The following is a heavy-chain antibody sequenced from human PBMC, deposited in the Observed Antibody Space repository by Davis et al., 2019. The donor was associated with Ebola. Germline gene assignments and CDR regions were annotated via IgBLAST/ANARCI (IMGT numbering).Heavy chain of an antibody. CDR2: IYCNDDK. V-gene: IGHV2-5*01. CDR3: APDTRDIVVVPAAMPGRSWENYYYGMDV. Sequence: SGPTLVKPTQTLTLTCTFPGFSLSTSGVGVGWIRQPPGKALEWLALIYCNDDKRNTPSLKSSITITKDTPKNQVVLTMTNMDPVDTATYYCAPDTRDIVVVPAAMPGRSWENYYYGMDVWGQGTTVTVSS. J-gene: IGHJ6*02. CDR1: GFSLSTSGVG. D-gene: IGHD2-2*01.